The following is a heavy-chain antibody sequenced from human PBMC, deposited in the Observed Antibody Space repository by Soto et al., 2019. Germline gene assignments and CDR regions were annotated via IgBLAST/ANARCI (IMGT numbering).Heavy chain of an antibody. CDR2: LNSDGSST. V-gene: IGHV3-74*01. D-gene: IGHD5-12*01. J-gene: IGHJ4*02. CDR3: ATDQGYVGFDY. CDR1: GFTFSRYW. Sequence: EVQLVESGGGLVQPGGSLRLSCAASGFTFSRYWLHWVRQVPGKGLVWVSRLNSDGSSTNYADSVKGRFTISRDNAKNTLYLQMNSLSVEDTAVYYCATDQGYVGFDYWGQGTLVTVSS.